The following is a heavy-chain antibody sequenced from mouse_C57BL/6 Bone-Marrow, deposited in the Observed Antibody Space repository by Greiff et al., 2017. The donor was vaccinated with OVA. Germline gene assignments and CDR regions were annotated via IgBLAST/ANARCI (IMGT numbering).Heavy chain of an antibody. CDR1: GYTFTNYW. V-gene: IGHV1-53*01. D-gene: IGHD1-1*01. Sequence: QVQLKESGTELVKPGASVKLSCKASGYTFTNYWMHWVKQRPGQGLEWIGNINPSNGGTNYNEKFKSKATLTVDKSSSTAYMQLSSLTSEDSAVYYCARRFITTVEYYFDYWGQGTTLTVSS. J-gene: IGHJ2*01. CDR3: ARRFITTVEYYFDY. CDR2: INPSNGGT.